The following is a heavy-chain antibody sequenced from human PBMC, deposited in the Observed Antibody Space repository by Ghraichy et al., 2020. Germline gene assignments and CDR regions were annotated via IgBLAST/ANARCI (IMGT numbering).Heavy chain of an antibody. Sequence: SETPSLTCTVSGGSISSYYWSWIRQPPGKGLEWIGYIYYSGSTNYNPSLKSRVSISVDTSKNQFSLKLTSVTAADTAVYYCARAPSCGGDCYSSPDAFNVWGQGTMVTVSS. V-gene: IGHV4-59*01. CDR2: IYYSGST. D-gene: IGHD2-21*02. J-gene: IGHJ3*01. CDR1: GGSISSYY. CDR3: ARAPSCGGDCYSSPDAFNV.